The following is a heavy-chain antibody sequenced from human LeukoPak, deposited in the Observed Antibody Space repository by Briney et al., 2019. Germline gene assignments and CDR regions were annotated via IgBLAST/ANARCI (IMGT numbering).Heavy chain of an antibody. V-gene: IGHV3-21*01. CDR2: ISSSRSYI. J-gene: IGHJ4*02. D-gene: IGHD6-13*01. Sequence: GGSLRLSCAASGFTFSYYSMNWVRQAPGKGLEWVSSISSSRSYIYYADSVKGRFTISRDNAKNSLYLQMNSLRAEDTAVYYCARDQSSSWSGGFDYWGQGTLVTVSS. CDR1: GFTFSYYS. CDR3: ARDQSSSWSGGFDY.